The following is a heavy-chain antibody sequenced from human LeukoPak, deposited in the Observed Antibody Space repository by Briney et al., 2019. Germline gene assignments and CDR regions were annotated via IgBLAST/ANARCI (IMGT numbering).Heavy chain of an antibody. CDR1: GYTFSDYY. J-gene: IGHJ4*02. Sequence: ASGKVSCKAAGYTFSDYYMWWVRQAPGQGLEWMGWINPDSGDRQYAQKFQGRVTMTRDTSISTAYMELSRLTSDDMAVYFCTRERINTGSYSEALNYWGQGTLVTVSS. D-gene: IGHD1-26*01. CDR2: INPDSGDR. V-gene: IGHV1-2*02. CDR3: TRERINTGSYSEALNY.